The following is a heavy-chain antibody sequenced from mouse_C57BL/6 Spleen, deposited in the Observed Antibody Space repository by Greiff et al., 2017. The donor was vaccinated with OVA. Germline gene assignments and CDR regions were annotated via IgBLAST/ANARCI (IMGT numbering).Heavy chain of an antibody. CDR2: IDPSDSYT. D-gene: IGHD4-1*01. CDR3: ARSAGTYYAMDY. J-gene: IGHJ4*01. CDR1: GYTFTSYW. Sequence: QVQLQQPGAELVMPGASVKLSCKASGYTFTSYWMHWVKQRPGQGLEWIGEIDPSDSYTNYNQQFKGKSTLTVDKSSSTAYMQLSSLTSEDSAVYYCARSAGTYYAMDYWGQGTSVTVSS. V-gene: IGHV1-69*01.